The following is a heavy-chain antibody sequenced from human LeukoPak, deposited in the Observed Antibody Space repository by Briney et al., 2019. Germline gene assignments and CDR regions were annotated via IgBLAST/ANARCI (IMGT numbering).Heavy chain of an antibody. CDR1: GFTFSSYA. D-gene: IGHD3-22*01. Sequence: PGRSLRLSCAASGFTFSSYAMHWVRQAPGKGLEWVAVISYDGSNKYYADSVKGRFTISRGNSKNTLYLQMNSLRAEDTAVYYCARGPNYYDSSGYPYYYYGIDVWGQGTTVTVSS. V-gene: IGHV3-30-3*01. CDR2: ISYDGSNK. J-gene: IGHJ6*02. CDR3: ARGPNYYDSSGYPYYYYGIDV.